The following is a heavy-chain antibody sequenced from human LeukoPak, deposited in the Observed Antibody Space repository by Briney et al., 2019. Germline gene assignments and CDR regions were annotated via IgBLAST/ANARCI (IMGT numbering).Heavy chain of an antibody. V-gene: IGHV1-18*01. D-gene: IGHD6-19*01. CDR1: GYTFSTYG. CDR3: ARDPPHSSGPNSPCFEY. Sequence: ASVKVSCKASGYTFSTYGISWVRQAPGQGLEWMGWISPYNDNTEYAQKFQGRVTMTTDTSTSTAYMELRSLRSGDTAVYYCARDPPHSSGPNSPCFEYWGQGTLVTVS. J-gene: IGHJ4*02. CDR2: ISPYNDNT.